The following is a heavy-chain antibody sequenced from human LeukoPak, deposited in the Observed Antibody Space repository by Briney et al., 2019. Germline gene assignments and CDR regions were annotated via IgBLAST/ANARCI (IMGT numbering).Heavy chain of an antibody. CDR3: ARQDSSGWYFNDY. CDR2: IYYSGST. Sequence: PSETLSLTCTVSGGSITSISYYWGWIRQPPGKGLEWIGSIYYSGSTYYNPSLKTRVTVSVHTYKNQFSLKLSSVTAADTAVYYCARQDSSGWYFNDYWGQGTLVTVSS. V-gene: IGHV4-39*01. J-gene: IGHJ4*02. D-gene: IGHD6-19*01. CDR1: GGSITSISYY.